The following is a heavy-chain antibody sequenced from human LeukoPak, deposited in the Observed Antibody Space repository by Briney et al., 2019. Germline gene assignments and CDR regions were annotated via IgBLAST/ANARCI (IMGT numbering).Heavy chain of an antibody. D-gene: IGHD5-12*01. CDR1: GGSISSYY. J-gene: IGHJ4*02. Sequence: PSETLSLTCTVSGGSISSYYWSWIRQPPGKGLEWIGEINHSGSTNYNPSLKSRVTISVDTSKNQFSLKLSSVTAADTAVYYCARGHRWLRYWGQGTLVTVSS. CDR2: INHSGST. V-gene: IGHV4-34*01. CDR3: ARGHRWLRY.